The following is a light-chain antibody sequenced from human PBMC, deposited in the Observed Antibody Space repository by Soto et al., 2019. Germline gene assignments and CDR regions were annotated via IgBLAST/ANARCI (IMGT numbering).Light chain of an antibody. CDR1: QSVNSY. CDR2: DAS. CDR3: QQRSDWPLT. J-gene: IGKJ4*01. Sequence: EIVLTQSPATLSLSPGERATLSGSASQSVNSYLAWYQQKPGQAPRLLIYDASNRATDIPARFSGSGSGTDFTLTISSLEPEDFAVYYCQQRSDWPLTFGGGTKVEIK. V-gene: IGKV3-11*01.